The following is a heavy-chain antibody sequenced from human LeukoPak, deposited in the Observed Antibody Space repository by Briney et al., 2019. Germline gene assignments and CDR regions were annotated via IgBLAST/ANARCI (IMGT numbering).Heavy chain of an antibody. Sequence: GGSLRLSCAASGFTFSSYSMNWVRQAPGKGLEWVSYISSSSCTIYYADSVKGRFTISRDNAKNSLYLQMNSLRAEDTAVYYCAREYYDYVWGSSLFDPWGQGTLVTVSS. CDR3: AREYYDYVWGSSLFDP. CDR2: ISSSSCTI. D-gene: IGHD3-16*01. J-gene: IGHJ5*02. CDR1: GFTFSSYS. V-gene: IGHV3-48*04.